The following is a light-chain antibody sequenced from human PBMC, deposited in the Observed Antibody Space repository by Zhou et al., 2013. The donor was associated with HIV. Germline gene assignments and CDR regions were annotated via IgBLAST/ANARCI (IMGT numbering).Light chain of an antibody. CDR2: GSY. J-gene: IGKJ1*01. V-gene: IGKV1-39*01. Sequence: DIQMTQSPSSLSASVGDRVTITCRASQSISTSLNWYQVKLGRAPKLLIYGSYNLASGAPSRFTGSGSGTDFALTISSLQPEDFATYYCQQSYGVVWTFGQGTKVEIK. CDR1: QSISTS. CDR3: QQSYGVVWT.